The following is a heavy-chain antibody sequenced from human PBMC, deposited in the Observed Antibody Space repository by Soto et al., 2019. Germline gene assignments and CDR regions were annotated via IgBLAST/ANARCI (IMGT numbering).Heavy chain of an antibody. V-gene: IGHV4-31*03. CDR3: ARTTYSSVYFDY. CDR1: GGSISSGGYY. J-gene: IGHJ4*02. Sequence: PSETLSLTCTVSGGSISSGGYYWSWIRQHPGKGLEWIGYIYYSGSTYYNPSLKSRVTISVDTSKNQFSLKLSSVTAADTAVYYCARTTYSSVYFDYWGQGTLVTVSS. CDR2: IYYSGST. D-gene: IGHD2-21*01.